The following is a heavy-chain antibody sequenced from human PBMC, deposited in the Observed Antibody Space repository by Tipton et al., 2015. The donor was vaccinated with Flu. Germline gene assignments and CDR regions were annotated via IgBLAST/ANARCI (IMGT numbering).Heavy chain of an antibody. V-gene: IGHV3-30*03. CDR3: ARDPQCSHGVCSLDY. J-gene: IGHJ4*02. D-gene: IGHD2-8*01. CDR1: GFPFRSYG. Sequence: QLVQSGGGVVQPGRSLRLSCAASGFPFRSYGMHWVRQAPGKGLEWVAVISKDGSNKYYGDSVKGRFTLSRDNVRDSLFLQMNSLRAEDTAVYYCARDPQCSHGVCSLDYWGQGTLVTVSS. CDR2: ISKDGSNK.